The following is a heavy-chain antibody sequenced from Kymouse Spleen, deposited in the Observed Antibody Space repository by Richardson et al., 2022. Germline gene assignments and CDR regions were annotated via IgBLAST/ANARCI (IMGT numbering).Heavy chain of an antibody. CDR3: ARGGNYDFWSGYYYYYYGMDV. CDR2: INHSGST. V-gene: IGHV4-34*01. J-gene: IGHJ6*02. D-gene: IGHD3-3*01. Sequence: QVQLQQWGAGLLKPSETLSLTCAVYGGSFSGYYWSWIRQPPGKGLEWIGEINHSGSTNYNPSLKSRVTISVDTSKNQFSLKLSSVTAADTAVYYCARGGNYDFWSGYYYYYYGMDVWGQGTTVTVSS. CDR1: GGSFSGYY.